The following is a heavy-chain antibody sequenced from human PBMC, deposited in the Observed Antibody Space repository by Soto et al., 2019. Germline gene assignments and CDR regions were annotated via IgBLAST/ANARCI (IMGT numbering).Heavy chain of an antibody. CDR3: ARAPYSGSYYYYYGMDV. CDR1: GGSISSYY. D-gene: IGHD1-26*01. Sequence: SETLSLTCTVSGGSISSYYWSWIRQPPGKGLEWIGYIYYSGSTNYNPSLKSRVTISVDTSKNQFSLKLSSVTAADTAVYYCARAPYSGSYYYYYGMDVWGQGTTVTVPS. V-gene: IGHV4-59*01. CDR2: IYYSGST. J-gene: IGHJ6*02.